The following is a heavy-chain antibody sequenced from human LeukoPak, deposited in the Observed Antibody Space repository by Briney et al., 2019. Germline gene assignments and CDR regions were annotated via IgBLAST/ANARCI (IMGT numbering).Heavy chain of an antibody. D-gene: IGHD6-13*01. CDR1: GFTFSSYA. Sequence: PGGSLRLSCAASGFTFSSYAMSWVRQAPGKGLEWVSAISGSGGSTYYADSVKGRFTISRDNSKNTLCLQMNSLRAEDTAVYYCAKVGTAAATNRYYYYYGMDVWGQGTTVTVSS. CDR3: AKVGTAAATNRYYYYYGMDV. J-gene: IGHJ6*02. CDR2: ISGSGGST. V-gene: IGHV3-23*01.